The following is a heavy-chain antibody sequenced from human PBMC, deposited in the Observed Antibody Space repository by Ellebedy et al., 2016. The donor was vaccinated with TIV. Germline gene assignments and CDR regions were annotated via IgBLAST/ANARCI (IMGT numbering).Heavy chain of an antibody. J-gene: IGHJ4*02. CDR2: IRSDGDTK. CDR3: ARTGYSWEGLDR. D-gene: IGHD1-26*01. V-gene: IGHV3-33*03. CDR1: GFTFSTTG. Sequence: GESLKISXAASGFTFSTTGMHWVRQAPGKGLEWVAVIRSDGDTKFYADSVKGRFTISRDNSKSTLYLQMNSLSPEDTALYYCARTGYSWEGLDRWGQGTLVTASA.